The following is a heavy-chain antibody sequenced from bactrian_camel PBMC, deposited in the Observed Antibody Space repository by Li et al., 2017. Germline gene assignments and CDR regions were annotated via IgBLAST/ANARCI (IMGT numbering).Heavy chain of an antibody. CDR2: IATDGDTK. D-gene: IGHD1*01. Sequence: DVQLVESGGGLVQPGRSLRLSCAASGFTFADYAMAWVRQAPGKGLEWVAVIATDGDTKYSDSVKGRFTISRDNAKNTMYLQMNSLKSEDTALYYCATDPVLYWTAAFNYWGQGTQVTVS. CDR1: GFTFADYA. V-gene: IGHV3S36*01. CDR3: ATDPVLYWTAAFNY. J-gene: IGHJ4*01.